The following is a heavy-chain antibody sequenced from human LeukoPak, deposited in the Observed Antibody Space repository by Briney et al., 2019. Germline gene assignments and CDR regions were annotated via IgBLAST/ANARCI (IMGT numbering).Heavy chain of an antibody. CDR3: ARKLYYYDSSGYYPRFDY. V-gene: IGHV3-23*01. CDR2: ISGSGGST. CDR1: GFTFSSHG. D-gene: IGHD3-22*01. J-gene: IGHJ4*02. Sequence: GGTLRLSCAASGFTFSSHGMSWVRQAPGKGLEWVSAISGSGGSTYYADSVKGRFTISRDNSKNTLYLQMNSLRAEDTAVYYCARKLYYYDSSGYYPRFDYWGQGTLVTVSS.